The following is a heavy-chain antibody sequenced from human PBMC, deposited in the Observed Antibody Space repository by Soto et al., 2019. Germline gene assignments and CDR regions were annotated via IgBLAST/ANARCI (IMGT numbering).Heavy chain of an antibody. CDR1: GFTFSSYG. D-gene: IGHD1-26*01. Sequence: SLRLSCAASGFTFSSYGMHWVRQAPGKGLEWVAVISYDGSNKYYADSVKGRFTISRDNSKNTLYLQMNSLRAEDTAVYYCAKDEPASGSYDYWGQGTLVTVSS. CDR2: ISYDGSNK. J-gene: IGHJ4*02. CDR3: AKDEPASGSYDY. V-gene: IGHV3-30*18.